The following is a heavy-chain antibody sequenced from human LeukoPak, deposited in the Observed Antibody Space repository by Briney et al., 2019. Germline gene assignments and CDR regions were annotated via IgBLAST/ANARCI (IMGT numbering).Heavy chain of an antibody. CDR1: GFTFSSYS. J-gene: IGHJ4*02. CDR3: ARALSGYDSDYYFDY. Sequence: PGGSLRLSCAASGFTFSSYSMNWVRQAPGKGLEWVSYISSSSSYTNHADSVKGRFTISRDNAKNSLYLQMNSLRAEDTAVYYCARALSGYDSDYYFDYWGQGTLVTVSS. V-gene: IGHV3-21*05. D-gene: IGHD5-12*01. CDR2: ISSSSSYT.